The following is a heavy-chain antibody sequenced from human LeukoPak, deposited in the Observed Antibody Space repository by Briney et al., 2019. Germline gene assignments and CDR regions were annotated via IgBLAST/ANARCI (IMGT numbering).Heavy chain of an antibody. V-gene: IGHV1-8*01. CDR2: MNPNSGNT. D-gene: IGHD3-22*01. J-gene: IGHJ5*02. Sequence: ASVKVSCKASGYTFTSYDINWVRQATGQGLEWMGWMNPNSGNTGYAKKFQGRVTMTRNTSISTAYMELSSLRSEDTAVYYCARGPTYYYESSGYRPGWFDPWGQGTLVTVSS. CDR3: ARGPTYYYESSGYRPGWFDP. CDR1: GYTFTSYD.